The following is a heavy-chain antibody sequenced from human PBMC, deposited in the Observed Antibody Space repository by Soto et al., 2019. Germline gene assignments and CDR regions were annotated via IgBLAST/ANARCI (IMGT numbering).Heavy chain of an antibody. Sequence: PSETLSLTCTVSGGSISSGGYYWSWIRQHPGKGLEWIGYIYYSGSTYYDPSLKSRVTISVDTSKNQFSLKLSSVTAADTAVYYCARVQEDDFWSGYYPDYFYGMDVWGQGTPVTVS. J-gene: IGHJ6*02. CDR1: GGSISSGGYY. CDR2: IYYSGST. D-gene: IGHD3-3*01. CDR3: ARVQEDDFWSGYYPDYFYGMDV. V-gene: IGHV4-31*03.